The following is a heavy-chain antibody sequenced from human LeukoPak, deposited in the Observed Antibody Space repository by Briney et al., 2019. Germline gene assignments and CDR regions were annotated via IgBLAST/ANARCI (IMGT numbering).Heavy chain of an antibody. CDR2: IYYSGST. Sequence: SETLSPTCAVSGGSISSSNWWSWVRQPPGKGLEWIGYIYYSGSTNYNPSLKSRVTISVDTSKNQFSLKLSSVTAADTAVYYCAGSGGIAAAGTFDYWGQGTLVTVSS. CDR1: GGSISSSNW. CDR3: AGSGGIAAAGTFDY. V-gene: IGHV4-4*02. D-gene: IGHD6-13*01. J-gene: IGHJ4*02.